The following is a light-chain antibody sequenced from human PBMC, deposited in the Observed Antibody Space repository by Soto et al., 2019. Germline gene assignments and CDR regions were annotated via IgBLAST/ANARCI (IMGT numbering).Light chain of an antibody. CDR1: QTVGNN. J-gene: IGKJ1*01. CDR2: GAS. CDR3: QQYYSYPPT. Sequence: VMTQSPATLSLSPGERATLSCWASQTVGNNLAWYQQKPGQAPRLLISGASTRADGISDRFSGSGSGTEFTLTISSLRSEDFATYYCQQYYSYPPTFGQGTKVDI. V-gene: IGKV3-15*01.